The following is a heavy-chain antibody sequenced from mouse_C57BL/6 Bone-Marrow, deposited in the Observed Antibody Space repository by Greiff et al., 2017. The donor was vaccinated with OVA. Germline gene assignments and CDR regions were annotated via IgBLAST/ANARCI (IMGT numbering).Heavy chain of an antibody. CDR1: GFTFSDYG. CDR3: AREDYGSSSYAMDY. CDR2: ISSGSSTI. Sequence: EVQVVESGGGLVKPGGSLKLSCAASGFTFSDYGMHWVRQAPEKGLEWVAYISSGSSTIYYADTVKGRFTIARDNAKNTQFLQLSRLRSEDTAYYYCAREDYGSSSYAMDYWGQGTSVTVSS. D-gene: IGHD1-1*01. J-gene: IGHJ4*01. V-gene: IGHV5-17*01.